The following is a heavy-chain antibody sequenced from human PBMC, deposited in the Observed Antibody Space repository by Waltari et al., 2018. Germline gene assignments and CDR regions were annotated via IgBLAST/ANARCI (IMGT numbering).Heavy chain of an antibody. CDR2: IYHSGST. CDR3: ARMVGRDDSSPSGVDAFDI. V-gene: IGHV4-38-2*02. J-gene: IGHJ3*02. Sequence: QVQLQESGPGLVKPSETLSLTCTVSGYSISSGYYWGWIRQPPGKGLEWIGSIYHSGSTYYNPSLKSRVTISVDTSKNQFSLKLSSVTAADTAVYYCARMVGRDDSSPSGVDAFDIWGQGTMVTVSS. D-gene: IGHD3-22*01. CDR1: GYSISSGYY.